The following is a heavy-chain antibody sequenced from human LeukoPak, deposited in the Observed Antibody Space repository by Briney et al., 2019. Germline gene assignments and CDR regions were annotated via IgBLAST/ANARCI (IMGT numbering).Heavy chain of an antibody. J-gene: IGHJ4*02. D-gene: IGHD2-2*02. CDR3: ARGIGYCSSTSCYTGY. Sequence: ASVKVSCKASGYTFTSYDINWVRQATGQGLEWMGWMNPNSGNTGYAQKFQGRVTMTRNTSISTAYMELSSLRSEGTAVYYCARGIGYCSSTSCYTGYWGQGTLVTVSS. V-gene: IGHV1-8*01. CDR1: GYTFTSYD. CDR2: MNPNSGNT.